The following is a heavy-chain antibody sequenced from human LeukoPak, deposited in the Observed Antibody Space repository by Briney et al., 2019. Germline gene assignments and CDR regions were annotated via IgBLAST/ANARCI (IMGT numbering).Heavy chain of an antibody. Sequence: SETLSLTRTVSGGSISSYYWSWIRQPPGKGLEWIGYIYYSGSTNYNPSLKSRVTISVDTSKNQFSLKLSSVTAADTAVYYCASRGLVVVPAASPGNACDIWGQGTMVTVSS. CDR1: GGSISSYY. CDR3: ASRGLVVVPAASPGNACDI. CDR2: IYYSGST. D-gene: IGHD2-2*01. J-gene: IGHJ3*02. V-gene: IGHV4-59*12.